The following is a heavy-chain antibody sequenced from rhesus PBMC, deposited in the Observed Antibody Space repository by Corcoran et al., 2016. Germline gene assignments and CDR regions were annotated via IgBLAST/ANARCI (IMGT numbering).Heavy chain of an antibody. Sequence: QVQLQESGPGLVKPSETLSLTCAVSGGSISGYYYWSWIRQPPGKGLEWIGSIYGSGGRNYLTQSLQRRVTLSVDTSKNQFSLKLSSVTAADTAVYYCASVPDSGSYYYFDYWGQGVLVTVSS. D-gene: IGHD3-16*01. CDR2: IYGSGGRN. V-gene: IGHV4S14*01. CDR3: ASVPDSGSYYYFDY. CDR1: GGSISGYYY. J-gene: IGHJ4*01.